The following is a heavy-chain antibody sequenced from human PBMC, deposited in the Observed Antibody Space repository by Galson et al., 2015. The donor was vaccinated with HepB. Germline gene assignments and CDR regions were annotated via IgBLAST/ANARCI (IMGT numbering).Heavy chain of an antibody. Sequence: ETLSLTCAVYDGSFSGYYWSWIRQSPGKGLEWIGEINHRGSTTYNSSLKSRVTISVDTSKNQFSLKLSSVTAADTAVYYCARIGYSSGWAFDYWGQGTLVTVSS. V-gene: IGHV4-34*01. CDR3: ARIGYSSGWAFDY. D-gene: IGHD6-19*01. CDR2: INHRGST. J-gene: IGHJ4*02. CDR1: DGSFSGYY.